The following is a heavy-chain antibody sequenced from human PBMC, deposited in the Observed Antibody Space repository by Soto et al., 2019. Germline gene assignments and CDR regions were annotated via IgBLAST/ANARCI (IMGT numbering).Heavy chain of an antibody. CDR3: VVGPRLPHAFDT. J-gene: IGHJ3*02. Sequence: QVQLVESGGGMVQPGRSLRLSCAASGFTFSHYGMHWVRQAPGKGLEWVAVLWYDGSNKNYADSVKGRFTISRDSSKNTLYLQMNSLRADDTAVYYCVVGPRLPHAFDTWGQGTMVTVSS. D-gene: IGHD3-16*01. CDR2: LWYDGSNK. CDR1: GFTFSHYG. V-gene: IGHV3-33*01.